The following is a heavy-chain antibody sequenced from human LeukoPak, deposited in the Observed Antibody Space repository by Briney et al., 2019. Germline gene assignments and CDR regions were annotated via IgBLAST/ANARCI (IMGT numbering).Heavy chain of an antibody. Sequence: GGSLRLSCTASGFSFISYWMHWVRQAPGKGLVWVSRIKGDGNTNYADSVKGRFTISRDNAKNTVSLQMNSLRAEDTGVYYCARAPSEIGGYYPEYFRHWGQGTMVTVSS. CDR3: ARAPSEIGGYYPEYFRH. J-gene: IGHJ1*01. V-gene: IGHV3-74*01. D-gene: IGHD3-22*01. CDR1: GFSFISYW. CDR2: IKGDGNT.